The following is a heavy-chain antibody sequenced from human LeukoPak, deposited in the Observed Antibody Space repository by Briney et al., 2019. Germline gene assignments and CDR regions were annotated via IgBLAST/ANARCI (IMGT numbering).Heavy chain of an antibody. CDR1: GYTFTSYD. D-gene: IGHD6-13*01. J-gene: IGHJ4*02. CDR3: ARAIAAAATGDY. CDR2: ISAYNGNT. V-gene: IGHV1-18*01. Sequence: ASVKGSCKASGYTFTSYDISWVRQAPGQGLEWMGWISAYNGNTNHAQKFQGRVTMTTDTSTSTAYMELRSLRSDDTAVYYCARAIAAAATGDYWGQGTLVTVSS.